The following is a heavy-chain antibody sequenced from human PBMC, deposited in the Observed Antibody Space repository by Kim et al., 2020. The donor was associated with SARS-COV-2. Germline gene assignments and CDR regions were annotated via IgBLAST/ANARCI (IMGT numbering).Heavy chain of an antibody. CDR3: ATKGGSGAPGNYFDY. Sequence: DSVKGRFTISRDDSKNTLYLPLNSLGAEDTAVYYCATKGGSGAPGNYFDYWGQGTLVTVSS. J-gene: IGHJ4*02. V-gene: IGHV3-23*01. D-gene: IGHD6-25*01.